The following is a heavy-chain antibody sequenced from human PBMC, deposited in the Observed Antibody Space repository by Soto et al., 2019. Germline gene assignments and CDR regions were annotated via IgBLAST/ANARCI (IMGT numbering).Heavy chain of an antibody. Sequence: QVQLVQSGAEVKKPGASGKVSCKASGYTFTSSYVHWVRQAPGQGLEWMAIINPNGGSTNYAQKFQGRVTVTRDTSTSTVFMELSSLQSEDTAVYYCARDLAAANYWGQGTLVTVSS. CDR2: INPNGGST. D-gene: IGHD6-25*01. J-gene: IGHJ4*02. CDR1: GYTFTSSY. V-gene: IGHV1-46*01. CDR3: ARDLAAANY.